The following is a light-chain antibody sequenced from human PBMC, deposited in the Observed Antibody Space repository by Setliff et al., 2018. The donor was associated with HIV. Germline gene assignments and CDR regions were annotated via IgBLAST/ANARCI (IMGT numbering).Light chain of an antibody. CDR1: SNDVGGYNY. CDR3: CSYVTGSTYV. Sequence: QSALTQPASVSGSPGQSITISCTGTSNDVGGYNYVSWYQHYPGKAPKFMIYDVTTRPSGVSNRFSGSKSGNTASLTISGLQAEDEADYFCCSYVTGSTYVCGTGTKVTVL. CDR2: DVT. J-gene: IGLJ1*01. V-gene: IGLV2-14*03.